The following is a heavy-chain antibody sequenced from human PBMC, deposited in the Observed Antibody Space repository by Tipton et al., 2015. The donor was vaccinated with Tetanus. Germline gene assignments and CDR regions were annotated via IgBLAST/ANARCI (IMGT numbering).Heavy chain of an antibody. CDR3: ARGGVAAAGDYYGMDV. Sequence: TLSLTCAVYGGSFSGYYWSWIRQPPGKGLGWIGEINHSGSTNYNPSLKSRVTISVDTSKNQFSLKLSSVTAADTAVYYCARGGVAAAGDYYGMDVWGQGTTVTVSS. D-gene: IGHD6-13*01. CDR1: GGSFSGYY. CDR2: INHSGST. J-gene: IGHJ6*02. V-gene: IGHV4-34*01.